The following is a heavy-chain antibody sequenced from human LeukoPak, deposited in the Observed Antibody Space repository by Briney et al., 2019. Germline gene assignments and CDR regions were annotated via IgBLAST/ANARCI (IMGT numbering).Heavy chain of an antibody. Sequence: GGSLRLSCAASGFTFSTYSMTWVRQAPGKGLEWVSTISGSGGSTYYADSVKGRFTISRDNSKNTLYLQMNSLRAEDTAVYYCARDRRDGIDYWGQGTLVTVSS. V-gene: IGHV3-23*01. J-gene: IGHJ4*02. CDR2: ISGSGGST. CDR3: ARDRRDGIDY. CDR1: GFTFSTYS.